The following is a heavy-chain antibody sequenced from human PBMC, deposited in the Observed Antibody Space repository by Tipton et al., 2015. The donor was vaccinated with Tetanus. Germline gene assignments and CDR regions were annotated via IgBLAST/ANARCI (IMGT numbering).Heavy chain of an antibody. CDR2: ISGSGTT. CDR3: ARSQRVEDDAGGLDFLTGFYGDYWFDL. V-gene: IGHV4-61*08. Sequence: TLSLTCSVSGGSLRGGDHNWSWIRQAPGKGLEWLAYISGSGTTHSNYYLKSRITMTQDTSRNQFSLKLTAVTAADTAVYYCARSQRVEDDAGGLDFLTGFYGDYWFDLWGRGIPVTVSS. J-gene: IGHJ5*02. CDR1: GGSLRGGDHN. D-gene: IGHD3-9*01.